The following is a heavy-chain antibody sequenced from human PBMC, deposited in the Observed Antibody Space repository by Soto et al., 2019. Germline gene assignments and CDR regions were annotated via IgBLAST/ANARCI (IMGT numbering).Heavy chain of an antibody. CDR3: ARDLDYYYYGMDV. J-gene: IGHJ6*02. CDR2: IWYDGSNK. Sequence: GGSLRLSWAASGFTFSSYGMHWVRQAPGKGLEWVAVIWYDGSNKYYADSVKGRFTTSRDNSKNTLYLQMNSLRAEDTAVYYCARDLDYYYYGMDVWGQGTTVTVSS. V-gene: IGHV3-33*01. CDR1: GFTFSSYG.